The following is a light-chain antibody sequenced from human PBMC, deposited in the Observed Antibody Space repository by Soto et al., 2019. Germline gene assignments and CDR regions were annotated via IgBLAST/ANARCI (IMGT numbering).Light chain of an antibody. V-gene: IGLV2-14*01. J-gene: IGLJ1*01. CDR3: SSFISSGTPYV. CDR1: RSDIGRYNY. CDR2: EVS. Sequence: QSVLAQPASVSGSPGQSITISCTGTRSDIGRYNYVSWYQQHPGKVPRLMIYEVSNRPSGVSNRFSGSKSGNTASLTISGLQAEDEGDYYCSSFISSGTPYVFGTGTKVTVL.